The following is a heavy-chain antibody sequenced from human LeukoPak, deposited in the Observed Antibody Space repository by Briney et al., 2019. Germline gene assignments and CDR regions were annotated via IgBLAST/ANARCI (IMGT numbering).Heavy chain of an antibody. D-gene: IGHD3-16*01. J-gene: IGHJ6*02. CDR2: ISSSSSTI. CDR1: GFTFSSYS. Sequence: GGSLRLSCAASGFTFSSYSMNWVRQAPGKGLEWVSYISSSSSTIYYADSVKGRFTISRDNAKNSLYLQMNSLGDEDTAVYYCARDWGPLYYYYGMDVWGQGTTVTVSS. CDR3: ARDWGPLYYYYGMDV. V-gene: IGHV3-48*02.